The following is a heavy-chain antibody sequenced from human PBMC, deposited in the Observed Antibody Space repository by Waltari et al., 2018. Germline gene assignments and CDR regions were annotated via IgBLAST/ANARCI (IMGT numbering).Heavy chain of an antibody. D-gene: IGHD6-19*01. CDR2: IKQDCSEK. CDR1: GFTFSRFW. J-gene: IGHJ4*02. V-gene: IGHV3-7*01. CDR3: ARDGDDSRGWFFDH. Sequence: EVHLVESGGDLVQPGGSLRLSCAASGFTFSRFWMGWVRQAPGKGLEWVANIKQDCSEKFYVDSVKGRFSISRDNPKKSLYLEMNSLRVEDTAVYYCARDGDDSRGWFFDHWGQGILVTVSS.